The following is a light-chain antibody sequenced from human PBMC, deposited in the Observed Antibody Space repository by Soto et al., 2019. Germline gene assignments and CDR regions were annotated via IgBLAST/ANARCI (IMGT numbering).Light chain of an antibody. CDR1: QSVSSTY. Sequence: EIVLTQSPGTLSLSPGDRATLSCRASQSVSSTYFAWYQRRPGQTLRLLIYAAAKRATGIPDRFSGSGSGTDFTLTISRLEPDDFAVDFCQQYGSTPPTFGQGTKLEIK. CDR2: AAA. CDR3: QQYGSTPPT. J-gene: IGKJ2*01. V-gene: IGKV3-20*01.